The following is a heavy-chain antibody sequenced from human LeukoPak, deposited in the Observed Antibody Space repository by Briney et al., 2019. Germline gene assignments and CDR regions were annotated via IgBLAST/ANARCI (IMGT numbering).Heavy chain of an antibody. CDR2: ISVSSTYI. V-gene: IGHV3-21*04. J-gene: IGHJ4*02. Sequence: GGSLRLSCAASGFTFSGYSMSWVRQAPGKGLECVSSISVSSTYIYSADPVKGRFPISRDNAKNSLYLQMNSLRAEDTAVYYCAKDLVWVAATFDYWGQGTLVTVSS. CDR1: GFTFSGYS. CDR3: AKDLVWVAATFDY. D-gene: IGHD2-15*01.